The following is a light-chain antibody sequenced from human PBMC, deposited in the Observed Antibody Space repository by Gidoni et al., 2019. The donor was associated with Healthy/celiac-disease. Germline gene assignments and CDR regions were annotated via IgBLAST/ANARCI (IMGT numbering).Light chain of an antibody. CDR1: QSVSSY. CDR2: EAS. CDR3: QQRSIALT. Sequence: ETVLTQSPATLSLSPGERATLSCRASQSVSSYLAWYQQKPGQAPRLLIYEASNRATGIPARFSGSGSGTDFTLTISSLEPEDFAVYYCQQRSIALTFXGXTKVEIK. V-gene: IGKV3-11*01. J-gene: IGKJ4*01.